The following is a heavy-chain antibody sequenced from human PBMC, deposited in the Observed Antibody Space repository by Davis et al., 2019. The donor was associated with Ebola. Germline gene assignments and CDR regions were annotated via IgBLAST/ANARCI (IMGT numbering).Heavy chain of an antibody. CDR1: GDSVSSNSAA. CDR2: TYYRSKWYN. CDR3: ARSEMTYYYDSSGYYSTPNWFDP. Sequence: MPSETLSLTCAISGDSVSSNSAAWNWIRQSPSRGLEWLGRTYYRSKWYNDYAVSVKSRITINPDTSKNQFSLQLNSVTPEDTAVYYCARSEMTYYYDSSGYYSTPNWFDPWGQGTLVTVSS. V-gene: IGHV6-1*01. D-gene: IGHD3-22*01. J-gene: IGHJ5*02.